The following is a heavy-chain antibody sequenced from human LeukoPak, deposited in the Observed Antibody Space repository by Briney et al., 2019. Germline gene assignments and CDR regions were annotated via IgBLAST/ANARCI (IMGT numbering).Heavy chain of an antibody. Sequence: GGSLRLSCTASGFTFSSYSIHWVRQAPGKGLEWVSYISGTSRTIYFADSVKGRFTISRDNAKNSLYLQMNSLRAEDTAVYYCASTMTNWGDYWGQGTLVTVSS. D-gene: IGHD3-22*01. V-gene: IGHV3-48*04. CDR1: GFTFSSYS. CDR2: ISGTSRTI. J-gene: IGHJ4*01. CDR3: ASTMTNWGDY.